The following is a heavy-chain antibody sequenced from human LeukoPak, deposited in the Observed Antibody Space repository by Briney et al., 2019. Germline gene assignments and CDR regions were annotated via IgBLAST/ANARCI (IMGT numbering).Heavy chain of an antibody. D-gene: IGHD3-22*01. V-gene: IGHV3-30-3*01. CDR1: GFTFSSYA. CDR3: ARPRYYYDSSGYFDY. CDR2: ISYDGGNK. J-gene: IGHJ4*02. Sequence: GGSLRLSCAASGFTFSSYAMHWVRQAPGKGLEWVAVISYDGGNKYYADSVKGRFTISRDNSKNTLYLQVNSLRAEDTAVYYCARPRYYYDSSGYFDYWGQGTLVTVSS.